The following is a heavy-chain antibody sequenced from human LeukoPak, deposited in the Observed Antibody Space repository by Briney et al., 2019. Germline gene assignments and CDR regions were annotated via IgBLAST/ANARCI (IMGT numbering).Heavy chain of an antibody. CDR1: GCTFTGYY. Sequence: ASVKVSCKASGCTFTGYYMHWVRQAPGQGLEWMGWINPNSGGTNYAQKFQGRVTMTRDTSISTAYMELSRLRSDDTAVYYCAREARVTRSWFDPWRQGTLVTVSS. D-gene: IGHD4-17*01. J-gene: IGHJ5*02. CDR2: INPNSGGT. CDR3: AREARVTRSWFDP. V-gene: IGHV1-2*02.